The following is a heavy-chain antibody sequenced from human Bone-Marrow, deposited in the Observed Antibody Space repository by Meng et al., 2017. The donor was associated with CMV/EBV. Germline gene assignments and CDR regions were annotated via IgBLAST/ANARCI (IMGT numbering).Heavy chain of an antibody. Sequence: SGGSLSSGGYYWSWIRQHPGKGLEWIGYIYYSGSTYYNPSLKSRVTISVDTSKNQFSLKLSSVTAADTAVYYCARVWVAAASPWFDPWGQGTLVTVSS. J-gene: IGHJ5*02. V-gene: IGHV4-31*02. CDR1: GGSLSSGGYY. D-gene: IGHD6-13*01. CDR3: ARVWVAAASPWFDP. CDR2: IYYSGST.